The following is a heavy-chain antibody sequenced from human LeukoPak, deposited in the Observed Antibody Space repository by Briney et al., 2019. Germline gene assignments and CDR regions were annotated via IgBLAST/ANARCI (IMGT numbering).Heavy chain of an antibody. CDR2: INPSGGST. CDR1: GGTFSSYA. J-gene: IGHJ4*02. Sequence: GASVKVSCKASGGTFSSYAISWVRQAPGQGLEWMGIINPSGGSTSYAQKFQGRVTMTRDTSTSTVYMELSSLRSEDTAVYYCARDYNQAYDFWSGPIGYWGQGTLVTVSS. CDR3: ARDYNQAYDFWSGPIGY. D-gene: IGHD3-3*01. V-gene: IGHV1-46*01.